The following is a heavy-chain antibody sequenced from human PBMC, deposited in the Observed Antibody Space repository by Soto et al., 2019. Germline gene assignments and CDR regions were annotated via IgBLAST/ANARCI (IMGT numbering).Heavy chain of an antibody. CDR1: GFTFNTYT. V-gene: IGHV3-21*01. CDR2: ISSRSIYI. CDR3: AREEVSRPNTYHGLDV. Sequence: EVQLVESGGGLVKPGGSLRLSCAASGFTFNTYTMNWVRQAPGKGLEWVSSISSRSIYIYYADSVTGWFTISRDDARNSLYLQMNSLRAEDTAVYYCAREEVSRPNTYHGLDVWGQGTTVTVSS. J-gene: IGHJ6*02.